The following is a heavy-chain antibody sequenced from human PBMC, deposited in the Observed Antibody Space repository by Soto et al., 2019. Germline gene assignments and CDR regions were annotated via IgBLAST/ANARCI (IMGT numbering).Heavy chain of an antibody. CDR3: ARDHYGDYAVDS. Sequence: EVQLVESGGGLVQPGGSLRLSCVASGFTFSIYSMNWVRQAPGKGLEWVSYISSSGSTIYYADSVKGRLTISRDNGKNSLYLQMHSLRVDDMAVYYCARDHYGDYAVDSWGQGTLVTVSS. D-gene: IGHD4-17*01. J-gene: IGHJ4*02. V-gene: IGHV3-48*01. CDR1: GFTFSIYS. CDR2: ISSSGSTI.